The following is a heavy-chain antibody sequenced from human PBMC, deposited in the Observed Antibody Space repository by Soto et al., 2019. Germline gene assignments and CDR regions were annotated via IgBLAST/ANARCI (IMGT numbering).Heavy chain of an antibody. D-gene: IGHD6-13*01. CDR1: GFSLSNAGLG. CDR2: IFSNDEK. Sequence: QVTVKESGPVLVKPTETLTLTCTVSGFSLSNAGLGVSWIRQPPGKALEWLAHIFSNDEKSYSTSLKSRLTISXDXTKIQVVLTMTNMDPVDTATYYCAATYSTSWYWFDTWGQGTLVTVSS. CDR3: AATYSTSWYWFDT. J-gene: IGHJ5*02. V-gene: IGHV2-26*01.